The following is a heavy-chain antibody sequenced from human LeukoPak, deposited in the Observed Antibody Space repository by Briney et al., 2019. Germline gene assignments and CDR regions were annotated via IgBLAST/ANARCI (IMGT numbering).Heavy chain of an antibody. D-gene: IGHD4-17*01. V-gene: IGHV4-59*08. J-gene: IGHJ3*02. CDR2: TSYSGGT. Sequence: SETLSLTCRATGGSISRHYWSRIRQPPGKGLEWIAYTSYSGGTRYNPSFQSRVTISLDTSKTHFSLKLTSVTAADTAMYYCAMLLNIDNAGDADTFDMWGPGTMVTVSS. CDR1: GGSISRHY. CDR3: AMLLNIDNAGDADTFDM.